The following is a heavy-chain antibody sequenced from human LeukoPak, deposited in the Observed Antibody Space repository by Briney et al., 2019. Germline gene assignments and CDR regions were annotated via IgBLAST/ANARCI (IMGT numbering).Heavy chain of an antibody. D-gene: IGHD3-16*01. CDR2: ISYDGSNK. V-gene: IGHV3-30-3*01. CDR3: ARVLIIVGRLFRGVKGYFDY. Sequence: GGSLRLSCAAYGFTFSSYAMHWVRQAPGKGLEWVAVISYDGSNKYYADSVKGRFTISRDNSKNTLYLQMNSLRAEDTAVYYCARVLIIVGRLFRGVKGYFDYWGQGTLVTVSS. J-gene: IGHJ4*02. CDR1: GFTFSSYA.